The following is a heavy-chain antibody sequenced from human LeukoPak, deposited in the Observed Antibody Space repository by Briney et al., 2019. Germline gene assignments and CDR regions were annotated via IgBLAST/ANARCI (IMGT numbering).Heavy chain of an antibody. J-gene: IGHJ4*02. V-gene: IGHV3-7*01. CDR3: ARDAPDKLLWFGELLYY. CDR1: GFTFSSYW. Sequence: GGSLRLSCAASGFTFSSYWMNWVRQAPGKGLEWVANIKQDGSEKYYVDSVKGRFTISRDNSKNTLYLQMNSLRAEDTAVYYCARDAPDKLLWFGELLYYWGQGTLVTVSS. CDR2: IKQDGSEK. D-gene: IGHD3-10*01.